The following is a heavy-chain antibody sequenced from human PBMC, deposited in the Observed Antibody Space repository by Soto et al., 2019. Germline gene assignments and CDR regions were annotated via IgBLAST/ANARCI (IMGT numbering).Heavy chain of an antibody. CDR2: INPSGGST. Sequence: QVQLVQSGAEVKKPGASVKVSCKASGYTFTSYYMHWVRQAPGQGLEWMGIINPSGGSTSYAQKFQGRVTMTRDTSTSTVYMELSSLRSEDTAVYYCARGMVRGVLSSKGRRHFDYWGQGTLVTVSS. CDR3: ARGMVRGVLSSKGRRHFDY. J-gene: IGHJ4*02. D-gene: IGHD3-10*01. V-gene: IGHV1-46*03. CDR1: GYTFTSYY.